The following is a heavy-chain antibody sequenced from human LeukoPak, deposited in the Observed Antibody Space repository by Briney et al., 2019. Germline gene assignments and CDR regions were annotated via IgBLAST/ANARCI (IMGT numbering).Heavy chain of an antibody. V-gene: IGHV7-4-1*02. Sequence: ASVKVSCKASGYTFTSYAMNWVRQAPGQGLEWMGWINTNTGNPTYAQGFTGRFVFSLDTSVSTAYLQISSLKAEDTAVYYCARGFGSQWLEFSFADYYGMDVWGQGTTVTVSS. J-gene: IGHJ6*02. CDR1: GYTFTSYA. CDR3: ARGFGSQWLEFSFADYYGMDV. D-gene: IGHD6-19*01. CDR2: INTNTGNP.